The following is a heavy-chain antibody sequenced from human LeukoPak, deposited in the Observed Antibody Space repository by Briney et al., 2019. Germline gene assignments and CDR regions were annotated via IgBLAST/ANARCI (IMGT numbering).Heavy chain of an antibody. CDR3: ARPGRRISSSWYNY. D-gene: IGHD6-13*01. V-gene: IGHV4-34*01. CDR1: GGSFSGYY. Sequence: SETLSLTCAVYGGSFSGYYWSWIRQPPGKGLEWIGEINHSGSTNYNPSLKSRVTISVDTYKNQFSLKLSSVTAADTAVYYCARPGRRISSSWYNYWGQGTLVTVSS. CDR2: INHSGST. J-gene: IGHJ4*02.